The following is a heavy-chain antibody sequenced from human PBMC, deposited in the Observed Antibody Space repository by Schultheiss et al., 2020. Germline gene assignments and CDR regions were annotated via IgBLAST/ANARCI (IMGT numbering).Heavy chain of an antibody. D-gene: IGHD6-25*01. J-gene: IGHJ6*02. CDR1: GYSISSGYY. V-gene: IGHV4-38-2*02. CDR2: IYHSGST. CDR3: AREIAAAYYYGMDV. Sequence: SQTLSLTCIVSGYSISSGYYWGWIRQPPGKGLEWIGSIYHSGSTYYNPSLKSRVTISVDTSKNQFSLKLRSVTAADTAVYYCAREIAAAYYYGMDVWGQGTTVTVSS.